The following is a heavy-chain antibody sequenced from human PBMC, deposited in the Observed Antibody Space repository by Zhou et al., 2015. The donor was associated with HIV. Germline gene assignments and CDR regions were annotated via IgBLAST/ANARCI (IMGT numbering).Heavy chain of an antibody. CDR1: GGTFSGSD. D-gene: IGHD6-6*01. CDR3: ARDRGGRARPAWRYFDL. CDR2: ITPMFDIH. V-gene: IGHV1-69*17. J-gene: IGHJ2*01. Sequence: LVQSGTEVRKPGSSVKVSCKASGGTFSGSDLSWVRQAPGQGLEWMGRITPMFDIHNYAEKFRARLTITVDRHTSAAYMELSSLTSEDAAVYYCARDRGGRARPAWRYFDLWGRGTLVAVSS.